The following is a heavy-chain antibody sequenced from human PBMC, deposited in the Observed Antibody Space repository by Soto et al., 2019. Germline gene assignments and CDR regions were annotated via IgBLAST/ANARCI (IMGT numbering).Heavy chain of an antibody. V-gene: IGHV1-18*01. CDR3: ARVRDSSGYYYGGYDY. D-gene: IGHD3-22*01. Sequence: EASVKVSCKASGYTFTSYGISWVRQAPGQGLEWMGWISAYNGNTNYAQKLQGRVTMTTDTSTSTAYMELRSLRSDDTAVYYCARVRDSSGYYYGGYDYWGQGTLVTVSS. CDR2: ISAYNGNT. CDR1: GYTFTSYG. J-gene: IGHJ4*02.